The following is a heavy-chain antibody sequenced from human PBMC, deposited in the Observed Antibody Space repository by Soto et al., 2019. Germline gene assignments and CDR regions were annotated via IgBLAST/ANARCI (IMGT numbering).Heavy chain of an antibody. D-gene: IGHD1-26*01. CDR2: IFYSGST. CDR3: ARNSVSKKIDF. J-gene: IGHJ4*02. Sequence: QVQLQAAGPGLVKPSQTMSLTCSVSGGSINSGGYYWTWIRQHPGKGLEWIGNIFYSGSTSYNPSLKSRLTISIDTSKTPSSLRLTSVTAADTAVYYCARNSVSKKIDFWCQGTLVTVSS. CDR1: GGSINSGGYY. V-gene: IGHV4-31*03.